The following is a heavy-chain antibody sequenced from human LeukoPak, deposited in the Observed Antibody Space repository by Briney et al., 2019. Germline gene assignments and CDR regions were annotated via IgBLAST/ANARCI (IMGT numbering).Heavy chain of an antibody. CDR1: GFTFSTYA. V-gene: IGHV3-23*01. Sequence: PGGSLRLSCAASGFTFSTYAMSWVRHAPGKGLEWVSGISGSGGSRYYADSVKGRFTISRDNSKNTLYLQMNSLRGEDTAVYYCAKDRNYYDSSGYYGFDYWGQGTRVTVSS. D-gene: IGHD3-22*01. CDR3: AKDRNYYDSSGYYGFDY. J-gene: IGHJ4*02. CDR2: ISGSGGSR.